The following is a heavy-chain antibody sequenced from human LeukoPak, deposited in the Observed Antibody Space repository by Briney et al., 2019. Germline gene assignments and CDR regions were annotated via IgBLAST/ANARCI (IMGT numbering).Heavy chain of an antibody. V-gene: IGHV3-20*04. CDR3: ARVYGSGSPDAFDI. CDR2: INWNSVST. CDR1: GFKFDDYG. J-gene: IGHJ3*02. Sequence: GGSLRLSCAASGFKFDDYGMSWVRQVPGKELEWVSGINWNSVSTSYADSVKGRFTVSRDNAKNSLYLQMNSLRAEDTALYYCARVYGSGSPDAFDIWGQGTMVTVSS. D-gene: IGHD3-10*01.